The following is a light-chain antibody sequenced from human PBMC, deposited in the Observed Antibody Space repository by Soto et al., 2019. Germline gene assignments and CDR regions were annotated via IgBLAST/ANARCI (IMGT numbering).Light chain of an antibody. Sequence: QSALTQPASVSGPPGQSITISCTGTSSDVGAYNYVSWYQQHPGKAPKLMIYDVSNRPSGVSNRFSGSKSGNTASLTISGLQAEDEAHYYCSAYTSSSTYVFGTGTKLTVL. CDR1: SSDVGAYNY. V-gene: IGLV2-14*01. J-gene: IGLJ1*01. CDR3: SAYTSSSTYV. CDR2: DVS.